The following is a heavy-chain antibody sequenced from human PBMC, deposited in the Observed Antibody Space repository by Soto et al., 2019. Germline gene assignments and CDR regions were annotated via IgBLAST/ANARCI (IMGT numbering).Heavy chain of an antibody. CDR2: ISYRGTT. CDR1: GGSINSGAYH. D-gene: IGHD1-1*01. Sequence: QVQLQESGPRLVKPSQDLSLTCTVSGGSINSGAYHWSWVRQHPGKGLEWIGAISYRGTTYSNPSLPSRMTMSVAPSKTQLSLKLSSVTAADTAVYYCARMSATGTRWFDPWGPGTLVTVSS. CDR3: ARMSATGTRWFDP. J-gene: IGHJ5*02. V-gene: IGHV4-31*03.